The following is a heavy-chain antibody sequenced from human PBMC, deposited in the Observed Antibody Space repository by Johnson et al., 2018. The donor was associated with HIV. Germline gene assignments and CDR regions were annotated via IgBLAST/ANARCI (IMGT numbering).Heavy chain of an antibody. V-gene: IGHV3-30*02. J-gene: IGHJ3*02. CDR2: IHYDGSNK. CDR3: ARSDSGYDAFDI. CDR1: GFTFSMSA. D-gene: IGHD3-22*01. Sequence: QVQLVESGGGVVQPGGSLRLTCAASGFTFSMSAMHWVRQAPGTGLEWVTFIHYDGSNKYYDDSVKGRFTISRDNSKNTLHLQLNNVRAEDKAIYYCARSDSGYDAFDIWGQGTMVSVSS.